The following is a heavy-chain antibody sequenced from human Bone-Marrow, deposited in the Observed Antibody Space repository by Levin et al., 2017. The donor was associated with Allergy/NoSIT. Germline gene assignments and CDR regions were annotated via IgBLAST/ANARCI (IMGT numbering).Heavy chain of an antibody. CDR3: AKDLTSLYVGEYFDY. CDR1: GFTFSSYA. V-gene: IGHV3-23*01. CDR2: ISGSGGST. D-gene: IGHD3-16*01. Sequence: GGSLRLSCAASGFTFSSYAMSWVRQAPGKGLEWVSAISGSGGSTYYADSVKGRFTISRDNSKNTLYLQMNSLRAEDTAVYYCAKDLTSLYVGEYFDYWGQGTLVTVSS. J-gene: IGHJ4*02.